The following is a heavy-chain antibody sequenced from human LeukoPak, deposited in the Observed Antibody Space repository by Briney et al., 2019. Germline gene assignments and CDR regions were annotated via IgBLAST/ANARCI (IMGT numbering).Heavy chain of an antibody. V-gene: IGHV3-33*06. CDR2: IWYDGSNK. D-gene: IGHD3-22*01. J-gene: IGHJ4*02. Sequence: PGRSLRLSCAASGFTFSSYGMHWVRQAPGKGLEWVAVIWYDGSNKYYADSVKGRFTISRDNSKNTLYLQMNSLRAEDTAVYYCAKGRYDSSGYFLALFGYWGQGTLVTVSS. CDR1: GFTFSSYG. CDR3: AKGRYDSSGYFLALFGY.